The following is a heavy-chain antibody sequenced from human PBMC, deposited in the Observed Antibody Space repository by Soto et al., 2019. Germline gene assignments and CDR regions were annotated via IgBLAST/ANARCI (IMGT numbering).Heavy chain of an antibody. J-gene: IGHJ4*02. CDR1: GFSLSTSGVG. CDR3: AHKGYGDSPIDY. Sequence: QITLKESGPTLVKPTQTLTLTCTFSGFSLSTSGVGVGWIRQPPGKALEWLAVIYWDDTKHYSPSLKSRLTITKDTSKNRVVLTMTTMDPVDTATYCCAHKGYGDSPIDYWGQGTLVTFSS. CDR2: IYWDDTK. D-gene: IGHD4-17*01. V-gene: IGHV2-5*02.